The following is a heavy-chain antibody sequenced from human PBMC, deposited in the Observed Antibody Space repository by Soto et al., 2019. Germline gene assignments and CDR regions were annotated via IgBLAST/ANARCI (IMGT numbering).Heavy chain of an antibody. Sequence: LXLSCAPSGFTFSCYAMHWFLQAPVKGLEWVAVISYDGSNKYYADSVKGRFTISRDNSKNTLYLQMNSLRAEDTAVYYCARPTYSSSWYPYYYYYYGMDVWGQGTTVTVSS. CDR1: GFTFSCYA. V-gene: IGHV3-30-3*01. CDR2: ISYDGSNK. J-gene: IGHJ6*02. D-gene: IGHD6-13*01. CDR3: ARPTYSSSWYPYYYYYYGMDV.